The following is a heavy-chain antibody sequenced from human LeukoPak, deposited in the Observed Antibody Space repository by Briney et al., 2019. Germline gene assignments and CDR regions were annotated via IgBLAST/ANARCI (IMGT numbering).Heavy chain of an antibody. V-gene: IGHV4-34*01. J-gene: IGHJ4*02. CDR2: INHSGST. CDR1: GGSFSGYY. Sequence: SETLSLTCAVYGGSFSGYYWSWIRRPPGEGLEWIGEINHSGSTNYNPSLKSRVTISVDTSKNQFSLKLSSVTAADTAVYYCARGLNFDYWGQGTLVTVSS. CDR3: ARGLNFDY.